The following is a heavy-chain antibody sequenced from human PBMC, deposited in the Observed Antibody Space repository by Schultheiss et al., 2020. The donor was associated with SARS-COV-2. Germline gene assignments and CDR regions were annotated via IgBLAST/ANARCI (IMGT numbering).Heavy chain of an antibody. V-gene: IGHV4-59*08. J-gene: IGHJ4*02. CDR2: IYYSGST. CDR1: GGSISSYY. D-gene: IGHD2-2*01. CDR3: ARVLGYCSSTSCYVFDY. Sequence: SETLSLTCTVSGGSISSYYWSWIRQPPGKGLEWIGYIYYSGSTYYNPSLKSRVTISVDTSKNQFSLKLSSVTAADTAVYYCARVLGYCSSTSCYVFDYWGQGTLVTVSS.